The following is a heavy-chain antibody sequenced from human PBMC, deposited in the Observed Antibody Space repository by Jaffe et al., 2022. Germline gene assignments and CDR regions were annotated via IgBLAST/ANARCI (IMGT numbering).Heavy chain of an antibody. D-gene: IGHD3-10*01. CDR2: IRSKAYGGTT. CDR3: TRGNDYYGSGSYYIFGNYYFDY. J-gene: IGHJ4*02. V-gene: IGHV3-49*04. CDR1: GFTFGDYA. Sequence: EVQLVESGGGLVQPGRSLRLSCTASGFTFGDYAMSWVRQAPGKGLEWVGFIRSKAYGGTTEYAASVKGRFTISRDDSKSIAYLQMNSLKTEDTAVYYCTRGNDYYGSGSYYIFGNYYFDYWGQGTLVTVSS.